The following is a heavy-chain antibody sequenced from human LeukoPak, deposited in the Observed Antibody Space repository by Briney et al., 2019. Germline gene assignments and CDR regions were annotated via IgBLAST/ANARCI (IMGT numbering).Heavy chain of an antibody. D-gene: IGHD6-19*01. CDR1: GFIVSENY. Sequence: GGSLRLSCAASGFIVSENYMSWVRQAPGKGLEWVSTVYSGGLTFYADPVKGRLTISRDNSKNTLYLQMSSLRAEDTAVYYCVRDRWPGLGDFWGQGTTVTVSS. J-gene: IGHJ6*02. CDR2: VYSGGLT. CDR3: VRDRWPGLGDF. V-gene: IGHV3-66*01.